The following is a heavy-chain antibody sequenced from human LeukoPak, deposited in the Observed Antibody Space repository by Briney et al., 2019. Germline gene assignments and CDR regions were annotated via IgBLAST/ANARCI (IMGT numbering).Heavy chain of an antibody. CDR2: ISTSGTP. CDR3: ATLDGSGSPDY. Sequence: GGSLRLSCAGAGFTFSKFAMSWVRQAPGKGLEWVSLISTSGTPHYADSVKGRFTISRDNSKNTLYLQMNSLRAEDTAVYYCATLDGSGSPDYWGQGTLVTVSS. D-gene: IGHD3-10*01. CDR1: GFTFSKFA. J-gene: IGHJ4*02. V-gene: IGHV3-23*01.